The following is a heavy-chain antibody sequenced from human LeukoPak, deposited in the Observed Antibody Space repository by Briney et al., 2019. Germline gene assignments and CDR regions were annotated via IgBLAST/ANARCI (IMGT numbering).Heavy chain of an antibody. CDR3: ARECYYCTRPENAFDI. V-gene: IGHV1-2*02. CDR1: GYTFTGYY. D-gene: IGHD2-8*01. Sequence: GASVKVSCKASGYTFTGYYMHWVRQAPGQGLEWMGWINPNSGGTNYAQKFQGRVTMTRDTSISTAYMELSRLRSDDTAVYYCARECYYCTRPENAFDIWGQGTMVTVSS. CDR2: INPNSGGT. J-gene: IGHJ3*02.